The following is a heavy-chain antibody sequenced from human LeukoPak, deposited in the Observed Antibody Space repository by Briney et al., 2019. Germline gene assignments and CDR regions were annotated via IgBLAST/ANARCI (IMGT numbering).Heavy chain of an antibody. V-gene: IGHV3-23*01. Sequence: GGSLRLSCAASGFTFSSYAMSWVRQAPGKGLEWVSAISGSGGSTYYAGSVKGRFTISRDNSKSTLYLQMNSLRAKETAVYYCAKAFKFGVIIPPTNYYYYMDVWGKGTTVTVSS. CDR1: GFTFSSYA. J-gene: IGHJ6*03. CDR2: ISGSGGST. D-gene: IGHD3-3*01. CDR3: AKAFKFGVIIPPTNYYYYMDV.